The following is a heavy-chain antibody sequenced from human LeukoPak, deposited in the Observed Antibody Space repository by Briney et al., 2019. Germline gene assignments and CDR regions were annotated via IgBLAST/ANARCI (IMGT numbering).Heavy chain of an antibody. J-gene: IGHJ6*03. CDR1: GYTFTSYG. Sequence: ASVKVSCKASGYTFTSYGISWVRQAPGQGLEWMGWISAYNGNTNYAQKLQGRVTMTTDTSTSTAYMELRSLRSDDTAVYYCARVGYYDSSGYYTRPYYYYYMDVWGKGTTVTISS. CDR3: ARVGYYDSSGYYTRPYYYYYMDV. V-gene: IGHV1-18*01. CDR2: ISAYNGNT. D-gene: IGHD3-22*01.